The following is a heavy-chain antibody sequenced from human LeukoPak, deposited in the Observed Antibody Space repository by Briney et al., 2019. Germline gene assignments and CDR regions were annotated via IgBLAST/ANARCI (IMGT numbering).Heavy chain of an antibody. J-gene: IGHJ6*03. CDR3: ARAGVYDSSGYYRPMSYYYYYYMDV. V-gene: IGHV1-69*05. Sequence: ASVKVSCKASGGTFSSYAISWVRQAPGQGLEWMGGIIPIFGTANYAQKFQGRVTITTDESTSTAYMELSSLRSEDTAVYYCARAGVYDSSGYYRPMSYYYYYYMDVWGKGTTVTVSS. D-gene: IGHD3-22*01. CDR1: GGTFSSYA. CDR2: IIPIFGTA.